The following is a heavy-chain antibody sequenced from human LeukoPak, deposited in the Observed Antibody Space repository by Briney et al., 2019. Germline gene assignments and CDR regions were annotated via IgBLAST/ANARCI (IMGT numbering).Heavy chain of an antibody. Sequence: ASVKVSCKASGYTFTSYDINWVRQATGQGLEWMGWMNPNSGNTGYAQKFQGRVTMTRNTSISTAYMELSSLRSEDTAVYYCARNVGIYPAFDIWGQGTVVTVSS. CDR3: ARNVGIYPAFDI. CDR1: GYTFTSYD. V-gene: IGHV1-8*01. CDR2: MNPNSGNT. D-gene: IGHD1-26*01. J-gene: IGHJ3*02.